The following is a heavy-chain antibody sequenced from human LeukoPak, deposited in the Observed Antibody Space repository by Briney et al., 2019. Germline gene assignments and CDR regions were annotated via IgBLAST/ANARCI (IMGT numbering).Heavy chain of an antibody. J-gene: IGHJ4*02. V-gene: IGHV3-7*01. D-gene: IGHD5-18*01. CDR3: ARDTGGGYSCYDC. Sequence: GGSLRLPCAASGFTLRSYWMTWIRQAPGKGLEGVANIKQDGSEKYYVDSVKGRFTLSRDNATNSLYLPMNSLRAEDTAVYYCARDTGGGYSCYDCWGQGALVTVSS. CDR1: GFTLRSYW. CDR2: IKQDGSEK.